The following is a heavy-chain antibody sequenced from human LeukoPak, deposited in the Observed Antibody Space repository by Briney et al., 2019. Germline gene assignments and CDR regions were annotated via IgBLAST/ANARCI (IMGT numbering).Heavy chain of an antibody. CDR2: INHSGST. V-gene: IGHV4-34*01. J-gene: IGHJ3*01. CDR3: ASREGSSGS. D-gene: IGHD6-19*01. CDR1: GGSFCGYY. Sequence: SETLSLTCAVYGGSFCGYYWSWLRQPPGKGLEWIGEINHSGSTNYSPSLKSRVTISVDTSQNQFSLKLSSVTAADTAVYYCASREGSSGSWRQATMVTVSS.